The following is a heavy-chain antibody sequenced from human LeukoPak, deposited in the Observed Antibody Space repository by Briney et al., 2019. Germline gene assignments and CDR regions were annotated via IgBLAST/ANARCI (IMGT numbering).Heavy chain of an antibody. CDR1: GFTFSTYG. J-gene: IGHJ6*03. D-gene: IGHD2-15*01. Sequence: GGSLRLSCAASGFTFSTYGMHWVRQAPGKGLEWVAFIRYDGSNKYYADSVKGRFTISRDNSKNTLYLQMSSPRADDTAVYYCAKGPKGYCSGGSCYYSHHYMDVWGKGTTVTISS. CDR3: AKGPKGYCSGGSCYYSHHYMDV. CDR2: IRYDGSNK. V-gene: IGHV3-30*02.